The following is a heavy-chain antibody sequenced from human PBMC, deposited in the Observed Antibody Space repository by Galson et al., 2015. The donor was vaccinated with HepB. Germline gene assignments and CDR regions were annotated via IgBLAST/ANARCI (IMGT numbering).Heavy chain of an antibody. Sequence: SLRLSCAASGYIFSNYAVHWVRQAPGKGLEWVAVMSYDGNNKYYAESVKGRFTISRDNSKSTLYLQMNSLRPEDTAVYYCARGRASSTISCLGFWGQGTLVTVSS. CDR3: ARGRASSTISCLGF. V-gene: IGHV3-30*04. J-gene: IGHJ4*02. D-gene: IGHD3-9*01. CDR1: GYIFSNYA. CDR2: MSYDGNNK.